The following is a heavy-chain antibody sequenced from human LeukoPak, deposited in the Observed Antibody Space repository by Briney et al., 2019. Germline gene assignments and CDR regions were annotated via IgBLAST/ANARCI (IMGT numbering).Heavy chain of an antibody. J-gene: IGHJ4*02. CDR2: INPNSGGT. CDR3: AIAGIVAAGIRGDTLDY. V-gene: IGHV1-2*06. D-gene: IGHD6-13*01. CDR1: GYTFTGYY. Sequence: ASVKVSCKASGYTFTGYYMHWMRQAPGQGLEWMGRINPNSGGTNYAQKFQGRVTMTRGTSISTANMELSRLRSDDTAVYYCAIAGIVAAGIRGDTLDYWGQGTLVTVSS.